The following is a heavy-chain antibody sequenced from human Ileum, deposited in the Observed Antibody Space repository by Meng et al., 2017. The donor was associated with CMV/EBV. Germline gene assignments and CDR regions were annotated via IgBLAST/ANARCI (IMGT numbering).Heavy chain of an antibody. CDR1: GFPLTRSY. J-gene: IGHJ6*02. V-gene: IGHV1-58*02. Sequence: SVKVSCKASGFPLTRSYMQWVRQARGQRPEWIGWVVAGSEKTDYAPQFQERVTITRDMSTNTVYLEMSSLRSEDTAIYYCATVYDSYNHLSGLDVWGQGTTVTVSS. CDR3: ATVYDSYNHLSGLDV. CDR2: VVAGSEKT. D-gene: IGHD3-16*01.